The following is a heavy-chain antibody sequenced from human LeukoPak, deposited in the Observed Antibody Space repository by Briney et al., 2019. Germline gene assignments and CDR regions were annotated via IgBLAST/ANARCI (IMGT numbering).Heavy chain of an antibody. Sequence: GGSLRLSCAASGFTLSNYAVTWVRQAPGKGLEWVSGITAGGSTYYADSVKGRFTISRDNSKNTLFLEMNSLRAEDTAVYLCAKWAAMTRFDYWGQGTRVTVSS. CDR2: ITAGGST. CDR3: AKWAAMTRFDY. J-gene: IGHJ4*02. CDR1: GFTLSNYA. V-gene: IGHV3-23*01. D-gene: IGHD5-18*01.